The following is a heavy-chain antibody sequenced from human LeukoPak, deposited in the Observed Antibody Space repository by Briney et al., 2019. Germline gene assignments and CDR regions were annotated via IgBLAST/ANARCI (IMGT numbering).Heavy chain of an antibody. J-gene: IGHJ6*02. CDR1: GFTFGDYA. V-gene: IGHV3-21*06. CDR3: ARDGASIDDQYYGLDV. D-gene: IGHD1-1*01. CDR2: IRSNSRGI. Sequence: GGSLRLSCTASGFTFGDYAMNWVRQAPGKGLESVSSIRSNSRGINYADSVKGRFTISRDNDKNTVFLEMNSLRAEDTAVYYCARDGASIDDQYYGLDVWGQGTTVTVSS.